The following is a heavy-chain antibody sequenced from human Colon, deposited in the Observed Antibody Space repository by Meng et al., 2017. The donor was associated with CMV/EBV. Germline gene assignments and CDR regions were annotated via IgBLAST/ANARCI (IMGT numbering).Heavy chain of an antibody. J-gene: IGHJ4*02. CDR2: INQRRRT. D-gene: IGHD3-22*01. Sequence: QRWGVGLVKPSETLALTRHVYGGSCSCYYERWIRQPPGKGLEWIGEINQRRRTKYNPSLKSRVTISVDTSKNQFSLKLSSVTAADTAVYYCASPYYYDSSGDNNWGQGTLVTVSS. CDR3: ASPYYYDSSGDNN. CDR1: GGSCSCYY. V-gene: IGHV4-34*01.